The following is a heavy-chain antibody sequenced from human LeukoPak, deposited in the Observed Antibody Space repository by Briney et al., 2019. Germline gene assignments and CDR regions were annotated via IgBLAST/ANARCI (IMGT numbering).Heavy chain of an antibody. D-gene: IGHD1-26*01. V-gene: IGHV3-21*01. J-gene: IGHJ4*02. Sequence: GGSLRLSCAASGFTFSSYSMNWVRQAPGKGLEWVSSISSSSNYIYYADSVKGRFTISRDNAKNSLYLQMNSLRAEDTAVYYCARDWMEGATFEIQGPVDYWGQGTLVTVSS. CDR1: GFTFSSYS. CDR3: ARDWMEGATFEIQGPVDY. CDR2: ISSSSNYI.